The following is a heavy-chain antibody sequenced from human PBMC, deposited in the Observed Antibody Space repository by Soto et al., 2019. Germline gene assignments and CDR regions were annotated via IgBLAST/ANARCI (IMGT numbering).Heavy chain of an antibody. D-gene: IGHD1-1*01. V-gene: IGHV3-23*01. CDR2: ISGSGGST. CDR1: GFTFSSYA. CDR3: AKDRTTNWKHYYYGMDV. J-gene: IGHJ6*02. Sequence: SGGSLRLSCAASGFTFSSYAMSWVRQAPGKGLEWVSAISGSGGSTYYADSVKGRFTISRDNSKNTLYLQMNSLRAEDTAVYYCAKDRTTNWKHYYYGMDVWGQGTTVTVSS.